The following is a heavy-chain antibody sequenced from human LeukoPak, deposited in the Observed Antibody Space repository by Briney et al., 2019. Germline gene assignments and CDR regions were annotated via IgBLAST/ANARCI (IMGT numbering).Heavy chain of an antibody. V-gene: IGHV4-4*02. Sequence: SGTLSLTCAVSGGSISSSYWWSWVRQPPGKGLEWIGEIYHSGSTHYNPSLKSRVPISVDKSKNQFSLKLSSVTAADTAVYYCARDKAGHSSVDTFDYWGQGTLVTVSS. CDR2: IYHSGST. CDR1: GGSISSSYW. D-gene: IGHD3-22*01. CDR3: ARDKAGHSSVDTFDY. J-gene: IGHJ4*02.